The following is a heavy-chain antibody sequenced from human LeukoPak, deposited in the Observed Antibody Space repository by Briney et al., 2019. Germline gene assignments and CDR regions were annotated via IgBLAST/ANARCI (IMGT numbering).Heavy chain of an antibody. J-gene: IGHJ5*02. CDR3: ARVSTRWLPNNWFDP. Sequence: ASVKVSCKASGYTFTGYYMHWVRQAPGQGLEWMGWINPNSGGTNDAQKFQGRVTMTRDTSISTAYMELSRLRSDDTAVYYCARVSTRWLPNNWFDPWGQGTLVTVSS. CDR1: GYTFTGYY. CDR2: INPNSGGT. V-gene: IGHV1-2*02. D-gene: IGHD6-19*01.